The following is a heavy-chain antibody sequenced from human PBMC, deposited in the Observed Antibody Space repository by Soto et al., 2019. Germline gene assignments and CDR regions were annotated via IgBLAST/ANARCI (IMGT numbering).Heavy chain of an antibody. D-gene: IGHD1-26*01. CDR3: AGEGGSLNWFDP. Sequence: EVQLVESGGGLVQPGGSLRLSCAASGFTFSSYSMNWVRQAPGKGLEWVSYISSSSSTIYYADSVKGRVTISRDNAKNSLYLQINSLRDEDTAVYYCAGEGGSLNWFDPWGQGTLVTVSS. J-gene: IGHJ5*02. CDR2: ISSSSSTI. V-gene: IGHV3-48*02. CDR1: GFTFSSYS.